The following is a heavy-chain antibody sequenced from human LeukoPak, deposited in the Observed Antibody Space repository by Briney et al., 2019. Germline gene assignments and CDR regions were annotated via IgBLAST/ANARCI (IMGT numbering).Heavy chain of an antibody. CDR2: INPNSGGT. J-gene: IGHJ5*02. D-gene: IGHD6-19*01. CDR3: ARGHMSSGWYSNWFDP. V-gene: IGHV1-2*02. CDR1: GFTFVDYY. Sequence: ASVKVSCKASGFTFVDYYIHWVRQAPGQGLEWMGWINPNSGGTNYAQKFQGRVTMTRDTSISTAYMELSRLRSDDTAVYYCARGHMSSGWYSNWFDPWGQGTLVTVSS.